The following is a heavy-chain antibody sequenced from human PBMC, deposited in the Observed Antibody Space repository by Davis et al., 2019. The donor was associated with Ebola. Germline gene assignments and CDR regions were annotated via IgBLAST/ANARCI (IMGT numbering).Heavy chain of an antibody. V-gene: IGHV1-69*13. D-gene: IGHD5-12*01. Sequence: AASVKVSCKASGGTFSSYAISWVRQAPGQGLEWMGGIIPMFGTSKYEEKFQNRVTITADESTSTAYMELSSLRSDDTAVYYCARGRPWLWVATPVRFDYWGQGTQVTVSS. CDR3: ARGRPWLWVATPVRFDY. J-gene: IGHJ4*02. CDR2: IIPMFGTS. CDR1: GGTFSSYA.